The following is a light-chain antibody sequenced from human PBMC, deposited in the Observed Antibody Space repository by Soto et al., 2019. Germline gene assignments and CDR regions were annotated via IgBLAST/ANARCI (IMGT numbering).Light chain of an antibody. CDR2: EVS. Sequence: QSALTQPASVSGSPGQSITISCTGTSSDVGSYNLVSWYQQHPGKAPKLMINEVSKRPSGVSNRFSGSESGNTASLTISGLQAEDEADYYCCSYAGSSTPLIFGTGTKLTVL. CDR3: CSYAGSSTPLI. J-gene: IGLJ1*01. CDR1: SSDVGSYNL. V-gene: IGLV2-23*02.